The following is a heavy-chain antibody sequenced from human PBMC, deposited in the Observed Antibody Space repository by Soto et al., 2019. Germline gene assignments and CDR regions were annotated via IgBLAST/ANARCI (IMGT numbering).Heavy chain of an antibody. D-gene: IGHD2-21*01. CDR2: VYDSGTS. CDR1: GGSMNSYY. Sequence: QVQLQESGPGLVLPSETLSLTCTVSGGSMNSYYWTWVRQPPGKGLEWIGYVYDSGTSKYNASLESRMTMSLDKSRNQCSLSLSYVTAADTAVYFCARYSPPKKSFDSNPGWLDPWGQGTLVAVSS. J-gene: IGHJ5*02. V-gene: IGHV4-59*01. CDR3: ARYSPPKKSFDSNPGWLDP.